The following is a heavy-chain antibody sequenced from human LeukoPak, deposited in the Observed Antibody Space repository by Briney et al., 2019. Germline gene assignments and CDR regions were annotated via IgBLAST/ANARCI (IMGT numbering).Heavy chain of an antibody. V-gene: IGHV3-43*01. D-gene: IGHD3-22*01. CDR3: AKDKEAYYDSSGYPDY. CDR2: ISWDGGST. J-gene: IGHJ4*02. CDR1: GFTFDDYT. Sequence: GGSLRLSCAASGFTFDDYTMHWVRQAPGKGLEWVSLISWDGGSTYYADSVKGRFTISRDNSKNTLYLQMNSLRAEDTAVYYCAKDKEAYYDSSGYPDYWGQGTLVTVSS.